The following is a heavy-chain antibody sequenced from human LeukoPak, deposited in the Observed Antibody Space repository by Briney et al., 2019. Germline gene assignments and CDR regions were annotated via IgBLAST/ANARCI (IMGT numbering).Heavy chain of an antibody. CDR3: ARGYDYGDYGVVE. J-gene: IGHJ4*02. D-gene: IGHD4-17*01. CDR1: GFTFSNYG. CDR2: IWYDGSNK. V-gene: IGHV3-33*01. Sequence: PGGSLRLSCAASGFTFSNYGMHGVRQAPGKGLECVAVIWYDGSNKYYSDSVRGRFTISRDNSKNTLYLQMNSLRGEDTAVYYCARGYDYGDYGVVEWGQGTLVTVSS.